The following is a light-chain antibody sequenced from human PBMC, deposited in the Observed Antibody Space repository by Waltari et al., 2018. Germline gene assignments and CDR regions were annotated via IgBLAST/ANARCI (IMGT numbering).Light chain of an antibody. CDR2: AVP. V-gene: IGLV2-8*01. CDR1: SSDIGGSNY. Sequence: QSVLTQPPSASGSLGQSVAISCTGTSSDIGGSNYVSWYQHYPGKAPKLFLYAVPKRPSGVPECFSGSKSGNTASLTVSGLQAEDEADYYCSSYAVSKVVFGGGTKLTVL. J-gene: IGLJ2*01. CDR3: SSYAVSKVV.